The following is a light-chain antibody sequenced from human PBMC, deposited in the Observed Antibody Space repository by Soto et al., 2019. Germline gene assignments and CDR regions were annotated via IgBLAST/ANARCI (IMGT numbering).Light chain of an antibody. V-gene: IGKV1-39*01. CDR3: QQSYTMPLT. J-gene: IGKJ4*01. Sequence: DIQMTQSPSSLSASVGDRVTITCRASQSISSYLNWYQQKPGKAPKLLIYGVSSLQSGVPSRFSGRGSGTEFTLTISSLQVEDFATYFCQQSYTMPLTFGGGTKVEVK. CDR1: QSISSY. CDR2: GVS.